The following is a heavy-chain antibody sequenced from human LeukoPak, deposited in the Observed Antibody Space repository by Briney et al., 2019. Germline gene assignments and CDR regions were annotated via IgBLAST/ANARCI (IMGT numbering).Heavy chain of an antibody. D-gene: IGHD6-6*01. V-gene: IGHV4-31*03. Sequence: SETLSLTCTVSGGSISSGRFYWTWVRQHPGKGLEWIGYIYYSGIAYYNPSLKSRVTISVDRSKNQFSLKLSSVTAADTAVYYCARDKGSSAFDIWGQGTMVTVSS. CDR1: GGSISSGRFY. CDR3: ARDKGSSAFDI. J-gene: IGHJ3*02. CDR2: IYYSGIA.